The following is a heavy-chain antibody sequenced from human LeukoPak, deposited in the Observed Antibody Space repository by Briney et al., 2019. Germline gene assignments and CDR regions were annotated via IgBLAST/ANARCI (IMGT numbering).Heavy chain of an antibody. CDR3: AKEFSATPQAAAQTGDAFDV. V-gene: IGHV3-30*18. D-gene: IGHD7-27*01. Sequence: SGGSLRLSCAASGFTFNRYGMHWVRQAPGKGLEWVAVISFDGKVSYYADSVKGRFTISRDNSKNTLDLQMNSLRPEDTAVYYCAKEFSATPQAAAQTGDAFDVWGQGTMVTVSS. J-gene: IGHJ3*01. CDR1: GFTFNRYG. CDR2: ISFDGKVS.